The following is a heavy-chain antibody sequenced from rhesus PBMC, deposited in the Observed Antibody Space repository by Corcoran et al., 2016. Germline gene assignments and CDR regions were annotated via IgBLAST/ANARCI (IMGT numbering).Heavy chain of an antibody. CDR3: ARTLSLDY. CDR2: IGGTSGST. J-gene: IGHJ4*01. CDR1: GYSISSGYG. V-gene: IGHV4-127*01. Sequence: QVQLQESGPGLVKPSETLSLTCAVSGYSISSGYGWSWIRQPPGKGLEWIGYIGGTSGSTNYNPSLKSRVTNSKDTSKNQFSLKLSSVTAADTAVYYCARTLSLDYWGQGVLVTVSS.